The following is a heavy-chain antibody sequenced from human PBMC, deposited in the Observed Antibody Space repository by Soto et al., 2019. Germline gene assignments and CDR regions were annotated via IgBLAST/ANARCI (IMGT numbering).Heavy chain of an antibody. D-gene: IGHD2-21*02. Sequence: SETLSLTCAVSGGSISSGGYSWSWIRQPPGKGLEWIGYIYHSGSTYYNPSLKSRVTISVDTSKNQFSLKLNSVTAADTAVYYCARLSDGSAANCFDLRLDYWGQGTLVTVSS. CDR1: GGSISSGGYS. V-gene: IGHV4-30-2*01. J-gene: IGHJ4*02. CDR3: ARLSDGSAANCFDLRLDY. CDR2: IYHSGST.